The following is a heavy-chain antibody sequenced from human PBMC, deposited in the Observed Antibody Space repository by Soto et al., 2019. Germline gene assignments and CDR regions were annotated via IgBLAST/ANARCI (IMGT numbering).Heavy chain of an antibody. CDR1: GYSFSSYG. D-gene: IGHD3-22*01. CDR3: ARGGYYDSSGSRNYHYYGMDV. Sequence: AASVKVSCKASGYSFSSYGVNWVRQAPGQGLEWLGWVSPYNDDTKYSQKLQGRVTLTTDTSSRTAYITLRSLRSDDTAVYFCARGGYYDSSGSRNYHYYGMDVWGQGTTVTVSS. V-gene: IGHV1-18*01. CDR2: VSPYNDDT. J-gene: IGHJ6*02.